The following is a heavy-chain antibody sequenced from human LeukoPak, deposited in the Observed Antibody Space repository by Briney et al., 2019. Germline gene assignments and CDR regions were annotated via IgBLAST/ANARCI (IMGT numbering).Heavy chain of an antibody. J-gene: IGHJ3*01. V-gene: IGHV3-43*01. CDR1: GFTFDDFT. Sequence: PGGSLRLSCAASGFTFDDFTMHWVRQPPGKGLEWVSLISWDGVNTYYSDSVKGRFRISRDNSKNSLYRQMNSLTTEDIAFYYCAKDGREGAFDVWGQGTLVTVSS. D-gene: IGHD1-26*01. CDR2: ISWDGVNT. CDR3: AKDGREGAFDV.